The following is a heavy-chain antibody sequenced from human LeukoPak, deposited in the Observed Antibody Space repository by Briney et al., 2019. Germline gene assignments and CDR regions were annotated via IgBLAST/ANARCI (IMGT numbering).Heavy chain of an antibody. CDR1: GFTFSDHY. D-gene: IGHD3-10*01. V-gene: IGHV3-72*01. CDR3: VALLRGIGY. J-gene: IGHJ4*02. Sequence: PGGSLRLSCAVSGFTFSDHYMDWVRQAPGKGLEWIGRSRNEGHSYSTDFAASVRGRAALSRDHSRDSLYLQINGLRTDDTAVYYCVALLRGIGYWGQGTLVTVSS. CDR2: SRNEGHSYST.